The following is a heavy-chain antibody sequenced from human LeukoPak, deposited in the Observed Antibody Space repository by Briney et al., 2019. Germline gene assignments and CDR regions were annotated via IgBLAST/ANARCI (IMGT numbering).Heavy chain of an antibody. CDR3: ARDDYGDYGFDY. J-gene: IGHJ4*02. CDR2: IYSGGST. V-gene: IGHV3-53*01. CDR1: GFTVSSNY. D-gene: IGHD4-17*01. Sequence: GGSLRLSCAASGFTVSSNYMSWVRQAPGRGLEWVSVIYSGGSTYYADSVKGRFTISRDNSKNTLYLQMNSLRAEDTAVYYCARDDYGDYGFDYWGQGTLVTVSS.